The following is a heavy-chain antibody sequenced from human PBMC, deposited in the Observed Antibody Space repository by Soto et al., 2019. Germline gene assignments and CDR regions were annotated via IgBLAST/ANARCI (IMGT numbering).Heavy chain of an antibody. CDR1: GGTFSSYA. J-gene: IGHJ6*02. CDR2: IIPIFGTA. Sequence: SVKVSCKASGGTFSSYAISWVRQAPGQGLEWMGGIIPIFGTANYAQKFQGRVTITADKSTSTAYMELSSLRPEDTAVYYCARQEVEYSSSSPYYYYYGMDVWGQGTTVTVSS. CDR3: ARQEVEYSSSSPYYYYYGMDV. V-gene: IGHV1-69*06. D-gene: IGHD6-6*01.